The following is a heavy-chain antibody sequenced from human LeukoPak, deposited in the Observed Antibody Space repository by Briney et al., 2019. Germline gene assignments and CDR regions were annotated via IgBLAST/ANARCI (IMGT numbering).Heavy chain of an antibody. CDR2: MNPNSGNT. J-gene: IGHJ4*02. D-gene: IGHD4-17*01. CDR1: GYTFTSYD. Sequence: ASVKVSCKASGYTFTSYDINWVRQATGQGLEWMGWMNPNSGNTGYAQKFQGRVIMTRNTSISTAYMELSSLRSEDTAVYYCARHFDDYGDYGGYVGDYWGQGTLVTVSS. V-gene: IGHV1-8*01. CDR3: ARHFDDYGDYGGYVGDY.